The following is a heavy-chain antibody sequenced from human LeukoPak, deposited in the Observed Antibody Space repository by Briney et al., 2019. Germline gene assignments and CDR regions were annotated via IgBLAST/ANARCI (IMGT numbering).Heavy chain of an antibody. J-gene: IGHJ4*02. CDR2: ISYDGSNK. Sequence: GRSLRLSCAASGFTFSSYAMHWVRQAPGKGLEWVAVISYDGSNKYYADSVKGRFTISRDNSKNTLYLQMNSLRAEDTAVYYCAREAVAGNFDYWGQGTLVTVSA. CDR1: GFTFSSYA. D-gene: IGHD6-19*01. V-gene: IGHV3-30*04. CDR3: AREAVAGNFDY.